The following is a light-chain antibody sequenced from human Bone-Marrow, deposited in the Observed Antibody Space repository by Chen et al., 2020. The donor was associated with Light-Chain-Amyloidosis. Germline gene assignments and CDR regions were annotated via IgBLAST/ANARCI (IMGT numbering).Light chain of an antibody. J-gene: IGLJ3*02. CDR1: SRDIGGYNF. CDR3: SSYTTSTTWV. Sequence: QSALTQPASVSGSPGHAIAISCTGASRDIGGYNFVSWYQQHSGKAPKLILYEVSNRPSGVSSRFSGSKSGDTASLTISGLQPEAEADYYCSSYTTSTTWVFGGGTKLTVL. CDR2: EVS. V-gene: IGLV2-14*01.